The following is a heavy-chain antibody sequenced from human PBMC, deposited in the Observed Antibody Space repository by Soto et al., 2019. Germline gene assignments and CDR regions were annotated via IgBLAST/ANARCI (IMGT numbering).Heavy chain of an antibody. J-gene: IGHJ4*02. D-gene: IGHD6-13*01. Sequence: PGGSLRLSCAASGFTFSSYGMHWVRQAPGKGLEWVAVIWYDGSNKYYADSVKGRFTISRDNSKNTLYLQMNSLRAEDTAVYYCARDAGYSSSCSDYWGQGTLVTVSS. V-gene: IGHV3-33*01. CDR2: IWYDGSNK. CDR1: GFTFSSYG. CDR3: ARDAGYSSSCSDY.